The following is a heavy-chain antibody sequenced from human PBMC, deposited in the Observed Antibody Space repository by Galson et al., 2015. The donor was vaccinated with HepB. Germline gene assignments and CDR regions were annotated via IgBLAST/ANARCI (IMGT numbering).Heavy chain of an antibody. CDR2: ISSNGGST. V-gene: IGHV3-64*01. J-gene: IGHJ6*02. D-gene: IGHD3-3*01. CDR1: GFTFSSYA. CDR3: ARWNSLFYYDFWSGYYGMDV. Sequence: SLRLSCAASGFTFSSYAMHWVRQAPGKGLEYVSAISSNGGSTYYANSVKGRFTISRDNSKNTLYLQMGSLRAEDMAVYYCARWNSLFYYDFWSGYYGMDVWGQGTTVTVSS.